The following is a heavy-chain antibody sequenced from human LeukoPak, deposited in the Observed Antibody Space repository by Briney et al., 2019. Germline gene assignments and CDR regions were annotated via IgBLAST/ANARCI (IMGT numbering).Heavy chain of an antibody. V-gene: IGHV4-59*12. J-gene: IGHJ4*02. D-gene: IGHD3-10*01. CDR2: IYYSGST. CDR3: ARGLRRGSGSYYTY. Sequence: SETLSLTCTVSGGSISSYYWSWIRQPPGKGLEWIGYIYYSGSTNYNPSPKSRVTISVDTSKNQFSLKLSSVTAADTAVYYCARGLRRGSGSYYTYWGQGTLVTVSS. CDR1: GGSISSYY.